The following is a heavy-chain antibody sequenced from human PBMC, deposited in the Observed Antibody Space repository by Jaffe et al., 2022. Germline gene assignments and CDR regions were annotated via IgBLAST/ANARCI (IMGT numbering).Heavy chain of an antibody. J-gene: IGHJ4*02. CDR1: GGSISSSSYY. CDR3: ARRRDTAMEYFFDY. V-gene: IGHV4-39*01. D-gene: IGHD5-18*01. Sequence: QLQLQESGPGLVKPSETLSLTCTVSGGSISSSSYYWGWIRQPPGKGLEWIGSIYYSGSTYYNPSLKSRVTISVDTSKNQFSLKLSSVTAADTAVYYCARRRDTAMEYFFDYWGQGTLVTVSS. CDR2: IYYSGST.